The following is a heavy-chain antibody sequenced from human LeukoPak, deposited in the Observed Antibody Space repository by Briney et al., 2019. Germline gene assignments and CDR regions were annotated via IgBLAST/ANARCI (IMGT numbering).Heavy chain of an antibody. Sequence: GGSLRLSCTASGFTFGDYAVSWVRRAPGRWLECVGRIRRRAVAETADYDASVKGRFTISRDDSKSIAYLQMHRLKNEDTAVYYCNREGAAAGYGMDVWGQGTTVTVSS. CDR1: GFTFGDYA. D-gene: IGHD6-13*01. CDR2: IRRRAVAETA. J-gene: IGHJ6*02. V-gene: IGHV3-49*04. CDR3: NREGAAAGYGMDV.